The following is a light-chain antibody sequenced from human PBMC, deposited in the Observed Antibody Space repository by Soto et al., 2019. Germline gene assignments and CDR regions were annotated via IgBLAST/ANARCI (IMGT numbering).Light chain of an antibody. CDR3: SSYTSSSTLVV. V-gene: IGLV2-14*01. Sequence: QSALTQPASVSGSPVQSITISCTGTSSDVGGYNYVSWYQQHPGKAPKLIIYDVSNRHSGVSNRFSGSNSGNTASLTISGLPAADEADYYCSSYTSSSTLVVFGGGTKLTVL. CDR2: DVS. J-gene: IGLJ2*01. CDR1: SSDVGGYNY.